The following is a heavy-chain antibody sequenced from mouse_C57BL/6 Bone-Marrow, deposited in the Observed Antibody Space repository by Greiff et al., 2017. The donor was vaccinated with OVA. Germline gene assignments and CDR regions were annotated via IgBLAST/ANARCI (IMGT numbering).Heavy chain of an antibody. CDR2: INPNNGGT. Sequence: VQLQQSGPELVKPGASVKISCKASGYTFTDYYMNWVKQSPGQSLEWIGDINPNNGGTSYNQKFKGKATLTVDKSSSTAYMELRSLTSEDSAVYYCARSDYGSSGFAYWGQGTPVTVSA. CDR3: ARSDYGSSGFAY. J-gene: IGHJ3*01. V-gene: IGHV1-26*01. D-gene: IGHD1-1*01. CDR1: GYTFTDYY.